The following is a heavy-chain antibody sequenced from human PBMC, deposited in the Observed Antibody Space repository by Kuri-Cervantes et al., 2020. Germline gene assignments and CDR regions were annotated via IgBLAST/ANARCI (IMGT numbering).Heavy chain of an antibody. CDR2: ISYDGSNK. V-gene: IGHV3-30-3*01. CDR1: GFIFSSYW. J-gene: IGHJ6*02. CDR3: ATLHDAYSSSWYGYYYGMDV. Sequence: GESLKISCAASGFIFSSYWMSWVRQAPGKGLEWVAVISYDGSNKYYADSVKGRFTISRDNSKNTLYLQMNSLRAEDTAVYYCATLHDAYSSSWYGYYYGMDVWGQGTTVTVSS. D-gene: IGHD6-13*01.